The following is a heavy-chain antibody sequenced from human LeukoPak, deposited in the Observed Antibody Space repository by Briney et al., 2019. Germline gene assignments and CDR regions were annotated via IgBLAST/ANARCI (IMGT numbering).Heavy chain of an antibody. CDR3: ARVVGYQYYFDF. V-gene: IGHV3-7*01. J-gene: IGHJ4*02. Sequence: TGGSLRLSCAASGFTFSSYWMSWVRQAPGKGLEWVANIKQDGSEKYYVDSMKGRFTISRDNAENSLYLQMNSLRAEDTAVYYCARVVGYQYYFDFWGQGTLVTVSS. CDR1: GFTFSSYW. D-gene: IGHD5-18*01. CDR2: IKQDGSEK.